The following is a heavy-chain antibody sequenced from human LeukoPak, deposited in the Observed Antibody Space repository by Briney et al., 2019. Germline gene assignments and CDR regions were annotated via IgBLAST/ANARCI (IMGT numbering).Heavy chain of an antibody. V-gene: IGHV3-20*04. CDR1: GFTFDDYG. D-gene: IGHD2-2*03. Sequence: GGSLRLSCAASGFTFDDYGMSWVRHAPGKGLEWVSGINWNGGSTGYADSVKGRFTISRDNAKNSLYLQMNSLRAEDTAVYYCARDGYCSSTSCPRLAYWGQGTLVTVSS. CDR2: INWNGGST. J-gene: IGHJ4*02. CDR3: ARDGYCSSTSCPRLAY.